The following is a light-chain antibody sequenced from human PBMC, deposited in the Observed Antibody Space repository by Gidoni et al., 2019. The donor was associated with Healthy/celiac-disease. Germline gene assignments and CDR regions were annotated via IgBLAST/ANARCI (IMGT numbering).Light chain of an antibody. CDR1: QSVSSY. V-gene: IGKV3-11*01. CDR2: DAS. Sequence: EIVLIQSPATLSLSPVERATPSCRASQSVSSYLAWYQQKPGQAPRLLIYDASNRATGIPARFSGSGSGTDFTLTISSLEPEDFAVYYCQQRSNWLTFGGGTKVEIK. J-gene: IGKJ4*01. CDR3: QQRSNWLT.